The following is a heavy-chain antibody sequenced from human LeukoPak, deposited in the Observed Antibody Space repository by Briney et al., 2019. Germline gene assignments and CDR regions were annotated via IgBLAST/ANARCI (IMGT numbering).Heavy chain of an antibody. V-gene: IGHV1-18*01. Sequence: ASVKVSCKASGYTFTSYGISWVRQAPGQGLEWMGWISAYNGNTNYAQKLQGRVTMTTDTSTSTAYMELRSLRSDDTAVYYCARGSAFIDYDSRAFDYWGQGTLVTVSS. CDR1: GYTFTSYG. CDR3: ARGSAFIDYDSRAFDY. D-gene: IGHD3-22*01. CDR2: ISAYNGNT. J-gene: IGHJ4*02.